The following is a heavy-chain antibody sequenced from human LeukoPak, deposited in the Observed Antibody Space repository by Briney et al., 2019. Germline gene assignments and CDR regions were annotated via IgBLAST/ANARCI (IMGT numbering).Heavy chain of an antibody. V-gene: IGHV3-30*02. Sequence: GGSLRLSCAASGFIFTSYGMHWVRQAPGKGLEWVAFIRYDGSIKFYADSVKGRFTISRDNSRNTLYLQMNSLRAEDTAVYYCAKPAKTDYADYWGQGTLVTVSS. D-gene: IGHD1-14*01. CDR1: GFIFTSYG. CDR3: AKPAKTDYADY. CDR2: IRYDGSIK. J-gene: IGHJ4*02.